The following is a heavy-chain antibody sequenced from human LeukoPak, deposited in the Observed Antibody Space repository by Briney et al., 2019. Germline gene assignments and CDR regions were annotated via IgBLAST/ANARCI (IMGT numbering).Heavy chain of an antibody. J-gene: IGHJ4*02. CDR3: ARDPGEWELLGGPYH. Sequence: GGSLRLSCAASGFTFSSYAMHWVRQAPGKGLEWVAVISYDGSNKYYADSVKGRFTISRDNSKNTLYLQMNSLRAENTAVYYCARDPGEWELLGGPYHWGQGTLVTVSS. CDR1: GFTFSSYA. D-gene: IGHD1-26*01. V-gene: IGHV3-30*04. CDR2: ISYDGSNK.